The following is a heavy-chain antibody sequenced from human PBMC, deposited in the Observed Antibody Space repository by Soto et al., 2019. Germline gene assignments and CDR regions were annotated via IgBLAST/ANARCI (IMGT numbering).Heavy chain of an antibody. J-gene: IGHJ6*03. CDR3: ARAWHCSGCSCYSYYYYYMDV. D-gene: IGHD2-15*01. Sequence: QVPLVQSGAEVKKPGASVKVSCKASGYTFTSYGISWVRQAPGQGLEWMGWISAYNGKTNYAQKLQGRVTMTTDTSASTGYMELRSLRSDDTAVYYCARAWHCSGCSCYSYYYYYMDVWGEGPTDTVSS. V-gene: IGHV1-18*01. CDR1: GYTFTSYG. CDR2: ISAYNGKT.